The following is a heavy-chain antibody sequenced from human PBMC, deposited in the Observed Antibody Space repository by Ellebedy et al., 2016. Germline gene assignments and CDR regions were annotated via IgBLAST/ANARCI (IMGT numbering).Heavy chain of an antibody. CDR2: INPSGGST. J-gene: IGHJ4*02. V-gene: IGHV1-46*01. CDR3: ARDSPIWLGDLLPHGGCDY. D-gene: IGHD3-10*01. Sequence: ASVKVSCXASGYIFTSYDLNWVRQATGQGLEWMGIINPSGGSTNYAQKFQGRVTMTRDTSTSTVYMELSSLRSEDTAVYYCARDSPIWLGDLLPHGGCDYWGQGTLVTVSS. CDR1: GYIFTSYD.